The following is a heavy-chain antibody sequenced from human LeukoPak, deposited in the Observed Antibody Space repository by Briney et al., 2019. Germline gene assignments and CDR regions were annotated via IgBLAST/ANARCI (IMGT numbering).Heavy chain of an antibody. V-gene: IGHV3-30*04. CDR3: ARDSVVGASSGAHFDY. Sequence: GGSLRLSCAASGFTFSSYAMHWVRQAPGKGLEWVALISYDGSNKYYADSVKGRFTISRDNSKNTLYLQMNSLRAEDTAVYYCARDSVVGASSGAHFDYWGQGTLVTVSS. CDR2: ISYDGSNK. D-gene: IGHD1-26*01. J-gene: IGHJ4*02. CDR1: GFTFSSYA.